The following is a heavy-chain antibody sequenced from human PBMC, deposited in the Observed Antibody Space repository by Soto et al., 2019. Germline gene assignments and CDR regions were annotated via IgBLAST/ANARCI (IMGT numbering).Heavy chain of an antibody. CDR1: GFTFRSYV. CDR3: ARWGTTGGLDV. V-gene: IGHV3-30*19. D-gene: IGHD3-16*01. Sequence: QVQLVESGGGVVQPGTSLRVSCVGSGFTFRSYVIHWVRQAPGKGLEWVALTSYDGSDKYYGDSVRGRFTISRDNSRNTVDVEMDSLRLEDTALYYCARWGTTGGLDVWGEGTVVSV. J-gene: IGHJ1*01. CDR2: TSYDGSDK.